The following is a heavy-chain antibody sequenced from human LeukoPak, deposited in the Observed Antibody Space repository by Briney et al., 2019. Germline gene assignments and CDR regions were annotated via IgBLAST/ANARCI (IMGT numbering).Heavy chain of an antibody. D-gene: IGHD6-6*01. CDR2: INPNSGGT. V-gene: IGHV1-2*02. Sequence: ASVKVSCKASGYTFTGYYMHWVRQAPGQGLEWMGWINPNSGGTNYAQKFQGRVTMTRDTSISTAYMELSRLRSDDTAVYYCATDGEQLVARYYFDYWGQGTLVTVSP. J-gene: IGHJ4*02. CDR1: GYTFTGYY. CDR3: ATDGEQLVARYYFDY.